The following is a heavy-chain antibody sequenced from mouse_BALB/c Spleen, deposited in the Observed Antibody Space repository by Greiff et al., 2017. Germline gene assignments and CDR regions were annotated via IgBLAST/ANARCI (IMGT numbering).Heavy chain of an antibody. CDR3: VRKGDDYDGAWFAY. J-gene: IGHJ3*01. CDR2: IWTGGGT. CDR1: GFSLTSYD. V-gene: IGHV2-9-2*01. D-gene: IGHD2-4*01. Sequence: QVQLKESGPGLVAPSQSLSITCTVSGFSLTSYDISWIRQPPGKGLEWLGVIWTGGGTNYNSAFMSRLSISKDNSKSQVFLKMNSLQTDDTAIYYCVRKGDDYDGAWFAYWGQGTLVTVSA.